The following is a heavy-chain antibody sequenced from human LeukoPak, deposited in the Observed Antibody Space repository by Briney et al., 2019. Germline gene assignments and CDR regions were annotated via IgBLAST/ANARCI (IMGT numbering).Heavy chain of an antibody. J-gene: IGHJ6*03. CDR1: GFTFSGYA. V-gene: IGHV3-23*01. D-gene: IGHD6-13*01. Sequence: GGSLRLSCAASGFTFSGYAMSWVRQAPGKGLEWVLAISGSGGSTYYADSVKGRFTISRDNSKNTLYLQMNSLRAEDTAVYYCARDRSSPPKSYWDYYMDVWGKGTTVTVSS. CDR3: ARDRSSPPKSYWDYYMDV. CDR2: ISGSGGST.